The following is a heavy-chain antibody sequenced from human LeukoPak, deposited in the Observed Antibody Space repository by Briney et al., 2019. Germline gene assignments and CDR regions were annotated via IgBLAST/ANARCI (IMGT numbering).Heavy chain of an antibody. V-gene: IGHV4-39*07. Sequence: SETLSLTCTVSGGSISSSSYYWGWIRQPPGKGLEWIGSIYYSGSTYYNPSLKSRVTMSVDTSKNQFSLKLSSVTAADTAVYYCARTMTGIAVYFDYWGQGTLVTVSS. CDR2: IYYSGST. D-gene: IGHD6-19*01. CDR1: GGSISSSSYY. J-gene: IGHJ4*02. CDR3: ARTMTGIAVYFDY.